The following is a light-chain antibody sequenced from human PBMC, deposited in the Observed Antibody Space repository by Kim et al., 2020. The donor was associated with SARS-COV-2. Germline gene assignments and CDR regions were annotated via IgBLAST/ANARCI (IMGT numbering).Light chain of an antibody. Sequence: SPGERAPLSCGASQSVTGNYLAWYQQKPGLAPRLLIYEASSRASGIPDRFSGRGSGTDFTLTISRLEPEDFAVYYCQQYGGSPLTFGGGTKVEIK. CDR2: EAS. J-gene: IGKJ4*01. V-gene: IGKV3D-20*01. CDR1: QSVTGNY. CDR3: QQYGGSPLT.